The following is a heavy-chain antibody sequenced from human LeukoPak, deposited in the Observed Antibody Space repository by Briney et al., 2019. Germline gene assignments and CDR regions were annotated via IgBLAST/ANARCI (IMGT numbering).Heavy chain of an antibody. V-gene: IGHV4-38-2*02. CDR3: ARDSSSRKSWFDP. Sequence: SETLSLTCTVSGYSISSGYYWAWIRQPPGKGLEWIGSVYHSGSTYYNPSLKSRVTISVDTSKNQFSLKLSSVTAADTAVYSCARDSSSRKSWFDPWGQGTLVTVSS. CDR1: GYSISSGYY. D-gene: IGHD6-13*01. J-gene: IGHJ5*02. CDR2: VYHSGST.